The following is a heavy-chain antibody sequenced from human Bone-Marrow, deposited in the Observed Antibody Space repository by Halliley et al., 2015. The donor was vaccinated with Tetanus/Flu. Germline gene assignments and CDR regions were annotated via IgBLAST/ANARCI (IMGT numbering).Heavy chain of an antibody. D-gene: IGHD2-2*01. Sequence: AGFSTLHTDYSTPSADPVEVRFTISRDNSKNTLYLQMSSLRAEDTAVYYCARHASDTSSYFPHWGQGTLVTVSS. V-gene: IGHV3-53*01. CDR2: LHTDYST. CDR3: ARHASDTSSYFPH. J-gene: IGHJ4*02.